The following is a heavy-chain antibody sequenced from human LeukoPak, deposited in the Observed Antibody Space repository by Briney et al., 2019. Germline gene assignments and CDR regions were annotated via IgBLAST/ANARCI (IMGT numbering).Heavy chain of an antibody. CDR3: ARDKYAPYYDFWSGYYTPYYYYYMDV. CDR1: GGSISSHY. J-gene: IGHJ6*03. CDR2: IYYSGST. D-gene: IGHD3-3*01. Sequence: SETLSLTCTVSGGSISSHYWSWIRQPPGKGLEWIGYIYYSGSTNYNPSLKSRVTISVDTSKNQFSLKLSSVTAADTAVYYCARDKYAPYYDFWSGYYTPYYYYYMDVWGKGTTVTVSS. V-gene: IGHV4-59*11.